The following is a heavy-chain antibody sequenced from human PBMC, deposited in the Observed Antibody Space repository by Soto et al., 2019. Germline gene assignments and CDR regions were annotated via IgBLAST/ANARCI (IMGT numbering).Heavy chain of an antibody. D-gene: IGHD3-10*01. J-gene: IGHJ3*02. CDR2: ISSSGTYT. V-gene: IGHV3-11*05. CDR1: EFTFSDYY. Sequence: QVHLVESGGGLVKPGGSLRLSCAASEFTFSDYYMTWIRQAPGKGLEYVSYISSSGTYTKYAGSVKGRFSISRDYSLTSLYLQMNSLRAEDTAVYYCARLSGSGDGSFDMWGQGTMVTVSS. CDR3: ARLSGSGDGSFDM.